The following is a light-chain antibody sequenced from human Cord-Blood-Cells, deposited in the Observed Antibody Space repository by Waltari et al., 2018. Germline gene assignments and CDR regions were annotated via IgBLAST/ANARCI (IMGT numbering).Light chain of an antibody. V-gene: IGKV1-39*01. CDR2: AAS. CDR3: QQSYSTLWT. Sequence: DIQMTQSPSSLSASVGDRVTITCRASQSISSYLNWYQQKPGKAPKLLIDAASSWQSGVPSRFSGSGSGTDFTLTISSLQPEDFATYYCQQSYSTLWTFGQGTKVEIK. CDR1: QSISSY. J-gene: IGKJ1*01.